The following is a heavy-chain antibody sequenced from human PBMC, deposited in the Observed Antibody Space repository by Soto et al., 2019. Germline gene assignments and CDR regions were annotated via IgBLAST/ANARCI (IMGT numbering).Heavy chain of an antibody. J-gene: IGHJ6*02. CDR2: IYHSGST. V-gene: IGHV4-30-2*01. CDR1: GGSISSGGYS. Sequence: PSETLSLTCAVSGGSISSGGYSWSWIRQPPGKGLEWIGYIYHSGSTYYNPSLKSRVTISVDRSKNQFSLKLSSVTAADTAVYYCARSMVYYHYGMDVWSQGTTFTVSS. D-gene: IGHD3-10*01. CDR3: ARSMVYYHYGMDV.